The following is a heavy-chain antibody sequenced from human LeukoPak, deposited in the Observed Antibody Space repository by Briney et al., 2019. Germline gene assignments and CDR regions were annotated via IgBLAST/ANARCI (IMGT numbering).Heavy chain of an antibody. CDR1: GYSFTIYW. D-gene: IGHD2-2*01. J-gene: IGHJ5*01. CDR3: ARGLGYCSDTRCNLFDS. Sequence: GESLKISCKGSGYSFTIYWIAWVRQMPGKGLDGRGIIYPATSRRKYSTSFKGKVTISAQKSISTAYLKWSSLQASDTAMYYCARGLGYCSDTRCNLFDSWGQGTLVTVSS. CDR2: IYPATSRR. V-gene: IGHV5-51*01.